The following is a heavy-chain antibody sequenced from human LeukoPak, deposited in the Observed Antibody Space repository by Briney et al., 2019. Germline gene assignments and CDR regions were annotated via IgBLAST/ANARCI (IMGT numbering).Heavy chain of an antibody. CDR2: IKPDGSDK. D-gene: IGHD5-24*01. V-gene: IGHV3-7*01. Sequence: GGSLRPSCAASGFTFSSYWMSWVRQAPGKGLEWVANIKPDGSDKYSVDSVKGRFTISRDNAKNTLYLQMNSLRAEDTAVYYCGRGDGWVLDYWGQGTLVTVSS. J-gene: IGHJ4*02. CDR3: GRGDGWVLDY. CDR1: GFTFSSYW.